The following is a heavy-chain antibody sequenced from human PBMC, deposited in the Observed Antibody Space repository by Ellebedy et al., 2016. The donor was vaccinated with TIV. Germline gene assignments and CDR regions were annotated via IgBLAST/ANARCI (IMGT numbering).Heavy chain of an antibody. CDR2: ISSSSSYI. V-gene: IGHV3-21*01. J-gene: IGHJ4*02. CDR3: ARRWQQLDEGVDY. Sequence: GESLKISXAASGFTFGSYSMNWVRQAPGKGLEWVSSISSSSSYISYADSVKGRFTISRDNAKASVYLQMNSLRAEDTAVYYCARRWQQLDEGVDYWGQGTLVTVSS. D-gene: IGHD6-13*01. CDR1: GFTFGSYS.